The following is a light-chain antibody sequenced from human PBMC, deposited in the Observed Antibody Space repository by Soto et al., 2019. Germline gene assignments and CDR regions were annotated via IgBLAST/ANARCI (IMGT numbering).Light chain of an antibody. V-gene: IGLV2-14*01. CDR2: EVS. J-gene: IGLJ1*01. CDR1: RSDVGASAY. CDR3: QYYDSRMSGSEV. Sequence: QSLLTQPASVSGSPGQSVTISCTGTRSDVGASAYVSWYQHHPGRAPKLLLYEVSLRPSGVSSRFSGSKSGNTASLTISGLQAEDEADYYCQYYDSRMSGSEVFGPVTKVPVL.